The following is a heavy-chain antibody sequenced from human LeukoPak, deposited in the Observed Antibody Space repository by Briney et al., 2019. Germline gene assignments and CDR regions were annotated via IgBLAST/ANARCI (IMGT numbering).Heavy chain of an antibody. J-gene: IGHJ6*04. CDR2: INAGNGNT. D-gene: IGHD3-10*01. V-gene: IGHV1-3*01. Sequence: ASVKVSCKASGYTFTSYAMHWVRQAPGQRLEWMGWINAGNGNTKYSQKFQGRVTIARDTSASTAYMELSSLRSEDTAVYYCARVLEVRGTMDVWGKGTTVTVSS. CDR3: ARVLEVRGTMDV. CDR1: GYTFTSYA.